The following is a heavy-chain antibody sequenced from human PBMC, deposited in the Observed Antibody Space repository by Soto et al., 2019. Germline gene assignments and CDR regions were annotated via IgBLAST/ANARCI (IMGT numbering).Heavy chain of an antibody. V-gene: IGHV1-46*03. Sequence: GASVKVSCKASGYTFTSYYMHWVRQAPGQGLEWMGIINPSGGSTSYAQKFQGRVTMTRDTSTSTVYMELSSLRSEDTAVYYCARGDIVVVPAAIRYYYYYYYMDVSGKGTTVTVSS. CDR3: ARGDIVVVPAAIRYYYYYYYMDV. D-gene: IGHD2-2*01. J-gene: IGHJ6*03. CDR2: INPSGGST. CDR1: GYTFTSYY.